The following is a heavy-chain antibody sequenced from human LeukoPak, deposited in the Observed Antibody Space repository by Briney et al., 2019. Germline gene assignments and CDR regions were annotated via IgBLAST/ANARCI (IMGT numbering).Heavy chain of an antibody. J-gene: IGHJ3*02. Sequence: ASVKVSCKASGYTFTNSYIHWVRQAPGQGFQWMGLINPGGGNTNYAQNFQGRLAMTRDTSTTTVYMELSGLRSEDTAIYYCARIRDGYNDAYDIWGQGTVVTVPS. V-gene: IGHV1-46*01. D-gene: IGHD5-24*01. CDR3: ARIRDGYNDAYDI. CDR1: GYTFTNSY. CDR2: INPGGGNT.